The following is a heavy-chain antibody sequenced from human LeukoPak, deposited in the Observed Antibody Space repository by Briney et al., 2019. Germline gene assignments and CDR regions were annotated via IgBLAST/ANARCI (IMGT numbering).Heavy chain of an antibody. CDR2: ISSKGGST. V-gene: IGHV3-64D*06. CDR3: VKGSSYYYDSGGYYVDY. J-gene: IGHJ4*02. D-gene: IGHD3-22*01. CDR1: GFIFSDYY. Sequence: PGGSLRLSCAASGFIFSDYYMSWIRQAPGKGLEYVSGISSKGGSTYYADSVKDRFTISRDNSKKMLFLQMSSLRAEDTAVYYCVKGSSYYYDSGGYYVDYWGQGTLVTVSS.